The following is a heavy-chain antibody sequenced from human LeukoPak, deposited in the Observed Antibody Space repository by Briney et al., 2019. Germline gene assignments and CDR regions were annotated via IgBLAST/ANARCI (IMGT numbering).Heavy chain of an antibody. CDR2: INPNSGGT. V-gene: IGHV1-2*02. D-gene: IGHD2-15*01. CDR3: ATLGYCSGGSCYY. CDR1: GYTFTGYY. Sequence: ASVKVSCKASGYTFTGYYMHWVRQAPGQGLEWMGWINPNSGGTNYAQKFQGRVTMTRDTSISTAHMELSRLRSDDTAVYYCATLGYCSGGSCYYRGQGTLVTVSS. J-gene: IGHJ4*02.